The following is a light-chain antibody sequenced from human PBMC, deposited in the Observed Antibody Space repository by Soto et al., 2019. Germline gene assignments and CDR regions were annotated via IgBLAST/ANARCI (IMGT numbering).Light chain of an antibody. CDR1: NSKTGADYA. Sequence: QSGLAHPPPSSRTPGQRVTISFSGSNSKTGADYAVHWYQHLPGTAPKLLLTGDTSRPSGVPDRFSGSKSGASASLAITDLQAEDEADYYCQSYDSRLSGSVFGTGTKVTVL. J-gene: IGLJ1*01. CDR3: QSYDSRLSGSV. V-gene: IGLV1-40*01. CDR2: GDT.